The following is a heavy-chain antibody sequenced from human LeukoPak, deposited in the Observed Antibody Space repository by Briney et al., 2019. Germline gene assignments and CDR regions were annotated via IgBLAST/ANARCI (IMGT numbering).Heavy chain of an antibody. CDR3: WRGTGGAAAADFDP. D-gene: IGHD6-13*01. CDR1: GGSISSRGYY. V-gene: IGHV4-31*03. CDR2: IYYSGTT. J-gene: IGHJ5*02. Sequence: SQTLSLTCTVSGGSISSRGYYWSWIRQDPGKGLEWIGFIYYSGTTYYNPSLKSRATISVDTSKNHFSLKLISVTDADTALYYRWRGTGGAAAADFDPWGQGTLVTVSS.